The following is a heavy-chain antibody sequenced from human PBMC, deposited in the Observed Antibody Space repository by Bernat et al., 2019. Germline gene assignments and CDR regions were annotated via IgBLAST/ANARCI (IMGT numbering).Heavy chain of an antibody. CDR3: AREPFPITVTTRWYFDL. CDR2: ITSTSNYI. V-gene: IGHV3-21*01. D-gene: IGHD5-24*01. J-gene: IGHJ2*01. CDR1: GFPFNGYS. Sequence: EVQLVESGGGLVKPGGSLRLSCAASGFPFNGYSMNWVRQAPGKGLEWVSSITSTSNYIYYADSVKGRFTISRDDAKNSLFLQMNSLRAEDTAIYYCAREPFPITVTTRWYFDLWGRGTLVTVSS.